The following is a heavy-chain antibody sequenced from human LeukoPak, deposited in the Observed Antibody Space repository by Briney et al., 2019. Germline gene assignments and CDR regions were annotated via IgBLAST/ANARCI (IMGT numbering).Heavy chain of an antibody. CDR2: VYHSGST. CDR3: ARHGSSSGWSHDAFDI. D-gene: IGHD6-19*01. Sequence: SETLSLTCTVSGGSINNYYWSWIRQPPGKGLEWIAYVYHSGSTNYNPSLKSRVTISVDTSKNQFSLKLSSVTAADTAVYYCARHGSSSGWSHDAFDIWGQGTMVTVSS. CDR1: GGSINNYY. J-gene: IGHJ3*02. V-gene: IGHV4-59*08.